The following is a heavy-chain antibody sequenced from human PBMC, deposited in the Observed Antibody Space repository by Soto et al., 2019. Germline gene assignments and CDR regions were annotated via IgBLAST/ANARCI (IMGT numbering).Heavy chain of an antibody. V-gene: IGHV4-59*01. J-gene: IGHJ6*02. Sequence: SETLSLTCTVSGCSISSYYWSWIRHPPGKGLEWIGYIYYSGSTNYNPSLKSRVTISVDTSKNQFSLKLSSVTAADTAVYYCARAHLWFGELSDYYYGMDVWGQGTTVT. CDR2: IYYSGST. CDR1: GCSISSYY. D-gene: IGHD3-10*01. CDR3: ARAHLWFGELSDYYYGMDV.